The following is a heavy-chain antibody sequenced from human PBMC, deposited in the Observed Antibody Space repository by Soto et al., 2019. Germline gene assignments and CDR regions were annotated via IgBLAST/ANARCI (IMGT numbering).Heavy chain of an antibody. Sequence: SETLSLTCAVYGGSFSGYYWSWIRQPPGKGLEWIGEINHSGSTNYNPSLKSRVTISVDTSKNQFSLKLSSVTAADTAVYYCASTRGGEQQLVYFDYWGQGTLVTVSS. J-gene: IGHJ4*02. CDR1: GGSFSGYY. D-gene: IGHD6-13*01. CDR3: ASTRGGEQQLVYFDY. CDR2: INHSGST. V-gene: IGHV4-34*01.